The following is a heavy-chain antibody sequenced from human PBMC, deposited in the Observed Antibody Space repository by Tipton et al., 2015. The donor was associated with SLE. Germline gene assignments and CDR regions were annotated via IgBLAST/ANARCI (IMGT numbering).Heavy chain of an antibody. V-gene: IGHV4-59*08. CDR2: IYYSGST. D-gene: IGHD3-22*01. Sequence: TLSLTCTVSGGSISSHYWSWIRQPPGKGLEWIGYIYYSGSTNYNPSLKSRVTISVDTSKNHFSLKLRSVTAADTAVYFCARAHGITMIVNYWGQGTLVTVSS. CDR3: ARAHGITMIVNY. J-gene: IGHJ4*02. CDR1: GGSISSHY.